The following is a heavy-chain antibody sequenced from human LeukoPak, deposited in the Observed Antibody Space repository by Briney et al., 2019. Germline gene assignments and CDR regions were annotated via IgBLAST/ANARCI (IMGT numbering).Heavy chain of an antibody. CDR1: GDSISSRSYY. CDR2: IYYSGST. CDR3: ARHSNGGCTSTRCHIDY. D-gene: IGHD2-2*01. J-gene: IGHJ4*02. V-gene: IGHV4-39*01. Sequence: SETLSLTCSVSGDSISSRSYYWGWIRQPPGKGLEWIGTIYYSGSTYYNPSLKSRVTMSVDTSKNQFSLKLSSVTATDMAVYYCARHSNGGCTSTRCHIDYWGQGTLVTVSS.